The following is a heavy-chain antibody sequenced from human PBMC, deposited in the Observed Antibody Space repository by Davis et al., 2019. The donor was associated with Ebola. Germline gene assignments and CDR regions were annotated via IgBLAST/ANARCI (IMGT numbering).Heavy chain of an antibody. CDR3: ARDVVQYYYDSSGYSIRNKHFDY. CDR1: GYTFTSYG. Sequence: ASVKVSCKASGYTFTSYGISWVRQAPGQGLEWMGWISAYNGNTNYAQKLQGRVTMTTDTSTRTAYMELRRLRSDDTAVYYCARDVVQYYYDSSGYSIRNKHFDYWGQGTLVTVSS. CDR2: ISAYNGNT. V-gene: IGHV1-18*01. J-gene: IGHJ4*02. D-gene: IGHD3-22*01.